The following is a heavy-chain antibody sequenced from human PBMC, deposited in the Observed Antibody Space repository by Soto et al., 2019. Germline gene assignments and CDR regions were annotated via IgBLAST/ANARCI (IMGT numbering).Heavy chain of an antibody. CDR1: GLTFSGHW. D-gene: IGHD2-2*01. J-gene: IGHJ3*02. CDR3: AREAGYCSRTSCYRRAFDT. CDR2: INTDGGSS. V-gene: IGHV3-74*03. Sequence: EVQLVESGGDLVQPGGSLSLSCAASGLTFSGHWMHWVRQVPGKGLEWVSRINTDGGSSAYADSVKGRFTISRDNAKNTLYLQMNGLRAEDTAVYYCAREAGYCSRTSCYRRAFDTWGQGTTVTVSS.